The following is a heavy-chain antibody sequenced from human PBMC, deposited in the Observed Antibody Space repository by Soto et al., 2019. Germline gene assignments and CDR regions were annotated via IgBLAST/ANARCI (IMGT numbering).Heavy chain of an antibody. J-gene: IGHJ4*01. CDR3: ARAGGYSYELPFDY. V-gene: IGHV4-59*01. CDR1: GGSISSYY. Sequence: QVQLQESGPGLVKPSETLSLTCTVSGGSISSYYWSWFRQPPGKGLEWIGYIYYSGSTNYNPSLKTRVTISVDTSKNQFSLKLRSVTAADTAVYYCARAGGYSYELPFDYWGQGTLVTVSS. CDR2: IYYSGST. D-gene: IGHD5-18*01.